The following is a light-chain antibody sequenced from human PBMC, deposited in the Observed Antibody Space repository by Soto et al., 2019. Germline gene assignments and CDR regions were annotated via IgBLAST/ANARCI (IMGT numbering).Light chain of an antibody. CDR3: QQTNTFLPLT. J-gene: IGKJ4*01. CDR1: QGISNW. V-gene: IGKV1-12*01. CDR2: GAS. Sequence: DIQMTQSPSSVSASVGDRVTITCRASQGISNWLAWYQQQPGKAPKLLIYGASSLQSGVPSRFSGGGSRTDFTLIISSLQPEDFATNYCQQTNTFLPLTFGGGTKMEI.